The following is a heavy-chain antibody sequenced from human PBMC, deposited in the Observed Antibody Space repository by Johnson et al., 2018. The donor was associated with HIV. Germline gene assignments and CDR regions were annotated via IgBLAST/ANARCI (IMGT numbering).Heavy chain of an antibody. J-gene: IGHJ3*02. Sequence: QVQLVESGGGVVQPGGSLRLSCAASGFTFSSYGMHWVRQAPGKGLEWVAVISYDGSYKDYADSVKGRFTISRDNAKNSLYLQMNFLRPEDTAVYYCARFMGSTWSDASDIWGQGTMVIVSS. CDR2: ISYDGSYK. CDR3: ARFMGSTWSDASDI. CDR1: GFTFSSYG. V-gene: IGHV3-33*05. D-gene: IGHD1-26*01.